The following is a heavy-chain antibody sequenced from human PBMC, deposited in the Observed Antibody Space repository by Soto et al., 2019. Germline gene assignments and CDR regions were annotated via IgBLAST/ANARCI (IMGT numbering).Heavy chain of an antibody. CDR2: ISAYNGNT. V-gene: IGHV1-18*01. CDR1: GYTFTSYG. CDR3: ARSGYCSSTSCYRPWFDP. Sequence: QVQLVQSGAEVKKPGASVKVSCKASGYTFTSYGISWVRQAPGQGLEWMGWISAYNGNTNYAQKLQGRVTMTTDTSTSTAYMEMRSLRSDDTAVYYWARSGYCSSTSCYRPWFDPWGQGTLVTVSS. D-gene: IGHD2-2*01. J-gene: IGHJ5*02.